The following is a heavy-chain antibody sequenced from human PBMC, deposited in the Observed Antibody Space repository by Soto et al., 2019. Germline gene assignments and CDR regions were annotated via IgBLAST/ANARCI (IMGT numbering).Heavy chain of an antibody. J-gene: IGHJ4*02. CDR3: ARADPPIPFDY. V-gene: IGHV3-30-3*01. CDR2: ISYDRSNI. Sequence: GGSLRLSCAGSGFTFSSYAMHWVRQAPGKGLEWVAVISYDRSNIYYADSVKGRFTISRDNAKNSLYLQMNSLRAEDTAVYYCARADPPIPFDYWGQGTLVTVSS. CDR1: GFTFSSYA.